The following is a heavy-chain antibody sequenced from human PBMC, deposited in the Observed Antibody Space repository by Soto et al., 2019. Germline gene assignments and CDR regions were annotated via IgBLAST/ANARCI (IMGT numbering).Heavy chain of an antibody. D-gene: IGHD1-26*01. CDR3: TFGIVGATTNY. Sequence: GGSLRLSCAASGFTFSNAWMNWVRQSPGKGLEWVGRIKSNTDGGTTDYAAPVKDRFTISRDDSKNTLYLQMSSLKTEDTAVYYCTFGIVGATTNYWGQGTLVTVSS. J-gene: IGHJ4*02. CDR1: GFTFSNAW. CDR2: IKSNTDGGTT. V-gene: IGHV3-15*07.